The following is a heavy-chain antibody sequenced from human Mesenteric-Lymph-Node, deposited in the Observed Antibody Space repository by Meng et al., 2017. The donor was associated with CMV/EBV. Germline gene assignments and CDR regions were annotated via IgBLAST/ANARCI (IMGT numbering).Heavy chain of an antibody. V-gene: IGHV4-39*07. Sequence: SETLSLTCTVSGGSISSSSYYWGWIRQPPGKGLEWIGSIYYSGSTYYNPSLKSRVTISVDTSKNQFSLKLSSVTAADTAVYYCAYTYGYYYGMDVWGQGTTVTVSS. CDR3: AYTYGYYYGMDV. D-gene: IGHD5-18*01. CDR1: GGSISSSSYY. J-gene: IGHJ6*02. CDR2: IYYSGST.